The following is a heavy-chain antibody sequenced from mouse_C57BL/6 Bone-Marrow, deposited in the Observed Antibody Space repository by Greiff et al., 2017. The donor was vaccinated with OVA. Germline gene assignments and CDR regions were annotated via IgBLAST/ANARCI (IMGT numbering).Heavy chain of an antibody. CDR1: GYTFTDYY. J-gene: IGHJ1*03. V-gene: IGHV1-26*01. CDR2: INPNNGGT. D-gene: IGHD1-1*01. CDR3: ARPLDYYGSSYWYFDV. Sequence: AQLQQSGPELVEPGASVKISCKASGYTFTDYYMNWVKQSHGKSLEWIGDINPNNGGTSYNQKFKGKATLTVDKSSSTAYMELRSLTSEDSAVYYCARPLDYYGSSYWYFDVWGTGTTVTVSS.